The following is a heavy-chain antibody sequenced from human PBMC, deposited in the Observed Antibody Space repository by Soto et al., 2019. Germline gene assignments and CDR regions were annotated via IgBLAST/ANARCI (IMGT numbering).Heavy chain of an antibody. J-gene: IGHJ4*02. CDR1: GYTFTSYD. Sequence: QVQLVQSGAEVKKPGASVKVSCKASGYTFTSYDINWVRQATGQGLEWMGWMNTNSGNTGYAQKFQGRVPITRNTSIGTAYMELSSLRSEDTAVYYFARTLYGDNVDGWGQGTLVTVSS. CDR3: ARTLYGDNVDG. CDR2: MNTNSGNT. V-gene: IGHV1-8*01. D-gene: IGHD4-17*01.